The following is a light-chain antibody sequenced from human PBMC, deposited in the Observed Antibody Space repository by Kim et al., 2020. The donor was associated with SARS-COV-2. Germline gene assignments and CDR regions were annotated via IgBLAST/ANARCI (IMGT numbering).Light chain of an antibody. J-gene: IGKJ1*01. CDR1: QSVSIW. Sequence: PASVGDRVTITCRASQSVSIWLAWYQQIPGKAPKLLIYKASSLESGVPSRFSGSGSGTEFTLTISSLQPDDFATYYCQQYSSHWTFGQGTKVDIK. CDR2: KAS. CDR3: QQYSSHWT. V-gene: IGKV1-5*03.